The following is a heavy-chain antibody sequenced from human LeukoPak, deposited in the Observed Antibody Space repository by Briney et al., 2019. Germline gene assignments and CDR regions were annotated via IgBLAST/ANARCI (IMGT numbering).Heavy chain of an antibody. Sequence: SETLSLTCTVSVDSISSSNYYWGWVRQPPGKGLEWIGSIYYSGITYYNPSLKSRVTISVDTSKNQFSLKLSSVTAADTAVYYCARLKVALIAAAATMWFDPWGQGTLVTVSS. V-gene: IGHV4-39*07. CDR3: ARLKVALIAAAATMWFDP. CDR1: VDSISSSNYY. CDR2: IYYSGIT. J-gene: IGHJ5*02. D-gene: IGHD6-13*01.